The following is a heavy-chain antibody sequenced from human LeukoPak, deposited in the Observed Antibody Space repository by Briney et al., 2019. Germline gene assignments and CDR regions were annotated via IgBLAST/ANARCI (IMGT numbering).Heavy chain of an antibody. D-gene: IGHD3-22*01. CDR1: GFTFSNSA. Sequence: GGSLRLSCAASGFTFSNSAMSWVRQAPGKGLEWVSTLSGSGITTYYADSVKGRFTISRDNSKNTLYLQMNSLRAEDTAVYYCARDYYDSSGYSDYWCQGTLVTVSS. J-gene: IGHJ4*02. CDR2: LSGSGITT. CDR3: ARDYYDSSGYSDY. V-gene: IGHV3-23*01.